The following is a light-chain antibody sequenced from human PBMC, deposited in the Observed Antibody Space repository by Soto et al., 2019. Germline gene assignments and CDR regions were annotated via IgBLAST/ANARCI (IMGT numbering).Light chain of an antibody. J-gene: IGLJ1*01. CDR2: DVS. CDR1: SSDGGGYNY. CDR3: SSYTTSNTRQLV. V-gene: IGLV2-14*01. Sequence: QSALTQPASVSGSPGQSITISCTGTSSDGGGYNYVSWYQQHPGKAPKFMIYDVSNRPSGVSNRFSGSKSGNTASLTNSGLQAEDEADYYCSSYTTSNTRQLVFGTGTKLTVL.